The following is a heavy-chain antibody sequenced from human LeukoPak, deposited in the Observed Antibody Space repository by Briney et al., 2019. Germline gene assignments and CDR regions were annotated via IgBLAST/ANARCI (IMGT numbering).Heavy chain of an antibody. CDR3: AKDAAGPEY. J-gene: IGHJ4*02. CDR2: ISAGGGST. CDR1: GLTFSDYS. Sequence: GGSLRLSCAASGLTFSDYSMTWVRQAPGKGLFWVSGISAGGGSTYYADSVKGRFTVSRDNSRNTLHLQMNSLRAEDTAVYYCAKDAAGPEYWGQGTLVTVSS. V-gene: IGHV3-23*01. D-gene: IGHD6-13*01.